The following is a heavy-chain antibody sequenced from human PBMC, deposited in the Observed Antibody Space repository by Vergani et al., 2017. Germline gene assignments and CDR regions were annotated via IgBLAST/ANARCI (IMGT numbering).Heavy chain of an antibody. D-gene: IGHD3-22*01. CDR2: ISGSGGST. V-gene: IGHV3-23*01. Sequence: EVQLLESGGGLVQPGGSLRLSCAASGFTFSSYAMSWVRQAPGKVLEWVSTISGSGGSTYYADSVKGRFTISRDNSKNTLYLQMNSLRAEDTAVYYCAKEPNYYDSSGYYYPSFDYWGQGTLVTVSS. CDR1: GFTFSSYA. CDR3: AKEPNYYDSSGYYYPSFDY. J-gene: IGHJ4*02.